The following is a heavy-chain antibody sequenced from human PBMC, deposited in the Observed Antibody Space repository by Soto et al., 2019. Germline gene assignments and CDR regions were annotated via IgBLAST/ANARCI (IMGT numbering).Heavy chain of an antibody. CDR2: IKRIADGGTT. D-gene: IGHD1-26*01. Sequence: ESGGGLVKPGESLRISCAGSGFTFGEAWMNWVRQAPGKGLAWVGRIKRIADGGTTAYAAPVQGRFTISRDDSENTLYLQMNSLKTEDTGVYYCTTGTESGSYDWDGYWGQGTLVTVSS. CDR3: TTGTESGSYDWDGY. V-gene: IGHV3-15*07. J-gene: IGHJ4*02. CDR1: GFTFGEAW.